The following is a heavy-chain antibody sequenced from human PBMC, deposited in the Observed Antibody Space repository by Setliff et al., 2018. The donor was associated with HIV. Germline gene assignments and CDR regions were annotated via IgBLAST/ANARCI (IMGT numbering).Heavy chain of an antibody. Sequence: GASVKVSCKASGGTFRSNAFSWLRQAPGQGLEWMGGIIPIFGTANYAQKFQRRLTITADEVRNTAYVELSSLRSEDTAVYYCARHAGYYDSSGYYYDAFDLWGQGTMVTVTS. V-gene: IGHV1-69*13. J-gene: IGHJ3*01. CDR3: ARHAGYYDSSGYYYDAFDL. CDR1: GGTFRSNA. D-gene: IGHD3-22*01. CDR2: IIPIFGTA.